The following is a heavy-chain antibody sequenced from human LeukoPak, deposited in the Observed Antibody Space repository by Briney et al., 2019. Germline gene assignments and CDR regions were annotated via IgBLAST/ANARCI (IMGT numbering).Heavy chain of an antibody. D-gene: IGHD3-16*01. CDR3: ARDQATSGGGLDS. J-gene: IGHJ4*02. CDR2: IYTGGTT. CDR1: GFTVSGTH. V-gene: IGHV3-53*01. Sequence: PGGSLRLSCAASGFTVSGTHMSWVRQAPGKGLEWVSAIYTGGTTYYSDSVKGRFTISRDKSKNTLYLQMDSLRVEDTAVYYCARDQATSGGGLDSWGQGTLVTVSS.